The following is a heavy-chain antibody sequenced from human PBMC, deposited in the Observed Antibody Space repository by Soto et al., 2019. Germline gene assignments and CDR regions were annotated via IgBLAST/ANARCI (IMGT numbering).Heavy chain of an antibody. D-gene: IGHD3-9*01. V-gene: IGHV4-59*01. J-gene: IGHJ5*02. CDR2: IYYSGST. Sequence: SETLSLTCTVSGGSISSYYWSWIRQPPGKGLEWIGYIYYSGSTNYNPSLKSRVTISVDTSKNQFSLKLSSVTAADTAVYYCARESPFDWSLSGFDPWGQGTLVTVS. CDR1: GGSISSYY. CDR3: ARESPFDWSLSGFDP.